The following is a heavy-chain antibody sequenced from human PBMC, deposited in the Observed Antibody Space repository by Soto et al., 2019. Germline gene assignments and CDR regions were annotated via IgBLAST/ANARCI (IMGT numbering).Heavy chain of an antibody. D-gene: IGHD2-2*01. Sequence: ASVKVSCKASGYTFTSYGISWVRQAPGQGLEWMGWISAYNSNTNYAQKLQGRVTMTTDTSTSTAYMELRSLRSDDTAVYYCARDRRSTSGYYYYMDVWGKGTTVTVSS. CDR1: GYTFTSYG. V-gene: IGHV1-18*01. J-gene: IGHJ6*03. CDR3: ARDRRSTSGYYYYMDV. CDR2: ISAYNSNT.